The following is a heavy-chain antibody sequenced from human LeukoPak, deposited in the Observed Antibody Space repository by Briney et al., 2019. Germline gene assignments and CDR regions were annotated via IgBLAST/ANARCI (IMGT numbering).Heavy chain of an antibody. D-gene: IGHD6-19*01. Sequence: GGSLRLSCAASGFTFSSYAMHWVRQAPGKGLEWVAVISYDGSNKYYVDSVKGRFTISRDNSKNTLYLQMNSLRAEDTAVYYCAREYQWLVGVDYWGQGTLVTVSS. V-gene: IGHV3-30*04. J-gene: IGHJ4*02. CDR3: AREYQWLVGVDY. CDR1: GFTFSSYA. CDR2: ISYDGSNK.